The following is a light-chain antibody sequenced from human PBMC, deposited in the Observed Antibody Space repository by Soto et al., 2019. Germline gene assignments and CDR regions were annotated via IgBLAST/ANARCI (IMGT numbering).Light chain of an antibody. J-gene: IGLJ1*01. CDR2: EVS. V-gene: IGLV2-14*01. Sequence: QSSPTQPASVSGSSRQSTTISCPRTRGNVGAFTFVSWYQQYAGTAPKLIIYEVSNRPSGVSNRFSGSKSGNTASLTISGLQAEDEADYYCSSSETTSAPVVGTGTKVTVL. CDR3: SSSETTSAPV. CDR1: RGNVGAFTF.